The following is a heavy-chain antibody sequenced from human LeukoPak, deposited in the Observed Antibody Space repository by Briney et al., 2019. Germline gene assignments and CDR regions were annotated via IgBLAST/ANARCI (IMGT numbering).Heavy chain of an antibody. D-gene: IGHD2-21*01. CDR2: ISSSSSTI. V-gene: IGHV3-48*01. Sequence: PGGSLRLSCAASGFTFSSYSMNWVRQAPGKGLEWVSYISSSSSTIYYADSVKGRFTISRDNAKNSLYLQMNSLRAEDTALYYCAKASVVRAYYYYGMDVWGQGTTVTVSS. CDR1: GFTFSSYS. CDR3: AKASVVRAYYYYGMDV. J-gene: IGHJ6*02.